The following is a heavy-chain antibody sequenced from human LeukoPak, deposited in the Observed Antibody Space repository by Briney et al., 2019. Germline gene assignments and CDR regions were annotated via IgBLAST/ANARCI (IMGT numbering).Heavy chain of an antibody. D-gene: IGHD2/OR15-2a*01. CDR3: AKARGNYFTHLDY. CDR2: VTGSGDST. V-gene: IGHV3-23*01. J-gene: IGHJ4*02. CDR1: GFTFTNYA. Sequence: GGSLRLSCADSGFTFTNYAMSWVRPAPGKGLEWVSTVTGSGDSTYYAVSVKGRFTISRDNSKNTLFLQMNSLRAEDTAVYYCAKARGNYFTHLDYWGQGTLVTVSS.